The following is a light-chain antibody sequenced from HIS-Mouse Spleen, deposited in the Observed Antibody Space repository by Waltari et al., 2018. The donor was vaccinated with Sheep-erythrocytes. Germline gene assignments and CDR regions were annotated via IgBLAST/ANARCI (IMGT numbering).Light chain of an antibody. Sequence: SYELTQPPSVSVSPGQTASITCAGDKLGDKYACWYQQKPGQSPGLVIYQDSKRPSGIPYRFSGSNSGNTATLTISGTQAMDEADYYCQAWDSSTAVFGGGTKLTVL. CDR3: QAWDSSTAV. CDR2: QDS. J-gene: IGLJ2*01. CDR1: KLGDKY. V-gene: IGLV3-1*01.